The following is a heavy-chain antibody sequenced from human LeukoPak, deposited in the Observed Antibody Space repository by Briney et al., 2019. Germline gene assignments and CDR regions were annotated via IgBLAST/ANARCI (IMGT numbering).Heavy chain of an antibody. CDR3: ARLTPTYYYDSSGYSSSDDY. V-gene: IGHV4-59*01. CDR2: IYYSGST. CDR1: GGSISSYY. Sequence: PSETLSLTCTVSGGSISSYYWSWIRQPPGKGLEWIGYIYYSGSTNYNPSLKSRVTISVDTSKNQFSLKLSSVTAADTAVYYCARLTPTYYYDSSGYSSSDDYWGQGTLVTVSS. J-gene: IGHJ4*02. D-gene: IGHD3-22*01.